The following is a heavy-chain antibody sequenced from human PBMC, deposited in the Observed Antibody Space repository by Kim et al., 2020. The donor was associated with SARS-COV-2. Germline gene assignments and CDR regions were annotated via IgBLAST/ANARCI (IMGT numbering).Heavy chain of an antibody. CDR2: ISWNSGSI. D-gene: IGHD1-26*01. CDR1: GFTFDDYA. V-gene: IGHV3-9*01. J-gene: IGHJ4*02. Sequence: GGSLRLSCAASGFTFDDYAMHWVRQAPGKGLEWVSGISWNSGSIGYADSVKGRFTISRDNAKNSLYLQMNSLRAEDTALYYCAKAPDVVGATSLFDYWGQGTLVTVSS. CDR3: AKAPDVVGATSLFDY.